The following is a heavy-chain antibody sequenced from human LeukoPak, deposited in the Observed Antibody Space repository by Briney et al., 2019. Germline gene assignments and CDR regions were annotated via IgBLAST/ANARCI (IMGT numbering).Heavy chain of an antibody. CDR1: GFTFSSYG. Sequence: PGGSLRLSCAASGFTFSSYGMHWVRQAPGKGLEWVAVIWYDGSNKYYADSVKGRFTISRDNSKNTLYLQMNSLRAEDTAVYYCARDTFGGSYYGAFDIWGQGTMVTVSS. CDR2: IWYDGSNK. J-gene: IGHJ3*02. D-gene: IGHD1-26*01. V-gene: IGHV3-33*01. CDR3: ARDTFGGSYYGAFDI.